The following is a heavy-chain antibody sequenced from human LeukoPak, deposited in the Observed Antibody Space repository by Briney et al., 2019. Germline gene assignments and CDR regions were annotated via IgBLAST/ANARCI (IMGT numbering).Heavy chain of an antibody. Sequence: GGSLRLSCAASGITVNTHYMTWVRQAPGKGLEWVSTIRSGGGTYYADSVKDRFTISRDKSENTLYLQMNSLRAEDTAVYYCARDWSCSGGNCYYKYGLDVWGQGTTVSVSS. V-gene: IGHV3-66*01. CDR1: GITVNTHY. CDR3: ARDWSCSGGNCYYKYGLDV. J-gene: IGHJ6*02. CDR2: IRSGGGT. D-gene: IGHD2-15*01.